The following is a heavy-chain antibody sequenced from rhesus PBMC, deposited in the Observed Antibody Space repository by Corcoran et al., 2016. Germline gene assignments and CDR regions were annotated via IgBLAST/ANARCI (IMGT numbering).Heavy chain of an antibody. CDR2: ISGSVGST. Sequence: QLQLQESGPGLVKPSETLSLTCAVSGGSISSNYWSWIRQPQGKGLEWIGSISGSVGSTDKNPSLKSRVTISTDTSKNQFSLTLSSVTAADTAVYYCAILQAYCFDCWGQGVLVTVSS. D-gene: IGHD1-44*01. CDR3: AILQAYCFDC. CDR1: GGSISSNY. J-gene: IGHJ4*01. V-gene: IGHV4-173*01.